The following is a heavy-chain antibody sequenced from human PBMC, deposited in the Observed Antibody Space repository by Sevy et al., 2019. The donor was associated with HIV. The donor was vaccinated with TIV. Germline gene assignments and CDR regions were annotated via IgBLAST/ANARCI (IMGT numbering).Heavy chain of an antibody. D-gene: IGHD2-2*01. V-gene: IGHV4-34*01. CDR2: INHSGST. CDR1: GGSFSGYY. J-gene: IGHJ5*02. Sequence: SETLSLTCAVYGGSFSGYYWNWIRQSPGKGLEWIGEINHSGSTHYNPPLKSRVTISVDTSKNQFSLRLNSVTAADTAVYYCARAPPVVVVPGAPSWFDPWGKGTLVTVSS. CDR3: ARAPPVVVVPGAPSWFDP.